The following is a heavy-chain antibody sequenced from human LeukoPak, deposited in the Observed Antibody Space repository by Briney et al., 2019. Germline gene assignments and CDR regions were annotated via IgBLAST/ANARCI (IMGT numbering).Heavy chain of an antibody. V-gene: IGHV1-46*01. Sequence: GASVKVSCKASGYTFTSYYIHWVRQAPGQGLEWVGIINPSGGNTNYAQKFQGRVTMTRDTSTSTVYMELSSLRSEDTAVYYCARFAVHRRLVVAGQFGLDYWGQGTLVTVSS. CDR3: ARFAVHRRLVVAGQFGLDY. CDR2: INPSGGNT. D-gene: IGHD6-19*01. J-gene: IGHJ4*02. CDR1: GYTFTSYY.